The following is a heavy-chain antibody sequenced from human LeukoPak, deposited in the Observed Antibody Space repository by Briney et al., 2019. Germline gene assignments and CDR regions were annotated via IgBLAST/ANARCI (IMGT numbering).Heavy chain of an antibody. Sequence: GGSLRLSCAASGFTVSSNYMSWVRQAPGKGLEWVSVIYSGGSTYYADSVKGRFTISRDNSKNTLYLQMNSLRAEDTAVYYCAKDSIAVAGTYFDYWGQGTLVTVSS. CDR2: IYSGGST. CDR3: AKDSIAVAGTYFDY. D-gene: IGHD6-19*01. J-gene: IGHJ4*02. V-gene: IGHV3-66*02. CDR1: GFTVSSNY.